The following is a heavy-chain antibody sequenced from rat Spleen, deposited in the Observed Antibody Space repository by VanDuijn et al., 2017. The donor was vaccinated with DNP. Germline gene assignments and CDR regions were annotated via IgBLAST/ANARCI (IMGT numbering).Heavy chain of an antibody. CDR1: GYSITSNY. J-gene: IGHJ2*01. CDR3: ARWTRYFDY. D-gene: IGHD1-7*01. V-gene: IGHV3-1*01. Sequence: EVRLQESGPGLVQPSQSLSLTCSVTGYSITSNYWAWIRKFPGNKMEWIGYINYSGSTGYNPSLKSRISITRDTSKNHFFLHLNSVTTEDTATYYCARWTRYFDYWGQGVMVPVSS. CDR2: INYSGST.